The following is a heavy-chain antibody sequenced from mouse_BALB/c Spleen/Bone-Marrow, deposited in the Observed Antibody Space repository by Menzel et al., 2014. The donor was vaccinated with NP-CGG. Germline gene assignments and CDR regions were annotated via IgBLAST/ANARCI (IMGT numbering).Heavy chain of an antibody. J-gene: IGHJ2*01. CDR1: GYTFTSYW. CDR2: IYPGDGDT. Sequence: QVQLQQSGAELARPGASVKLSCKASGYTFTSYWMQWVKQRPGQGLEWIGAIYPGDGDTRYTQKFKGKATLTADKSASSAYMQLSSLASEDSAVYYRARGDPFDYWGQGTTLTVSA. V-gene: IGHV1-87*01. CDR3: ARGDPFDY.